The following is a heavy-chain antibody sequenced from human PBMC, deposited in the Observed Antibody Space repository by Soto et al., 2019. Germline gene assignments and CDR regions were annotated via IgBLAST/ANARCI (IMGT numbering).Heavy chain of an antibody. Sequence: GGSLRLSCTASGFTFSNYWMYWVRQAPGKGLEWVSSISSSSSYIYHADSVKGRFTISRDNAKNSLYLQMNSLRAEDTAVYYCASRSGYYYYYGMDVWGQGTTVTVSS. D-gene: IGHD5-12*01. CDR3: ASRSGYYYYYGMDV. V-gene: IGHV3-21*01. CDR1: GFTFSNYW. J-gene: IGHJ6*02. CDR2: ISSSSSYI.